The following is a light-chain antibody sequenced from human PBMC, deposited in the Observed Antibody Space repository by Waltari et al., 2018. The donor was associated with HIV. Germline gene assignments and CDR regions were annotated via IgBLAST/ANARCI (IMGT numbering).Light chain of an antibody. V-gene: IGLV1-40*01. J-gene: IGLJ3*02. CDR2: ANT. CDR1: SSKIGAAYD. Sequence: QSVLTQPPSVSGAPGQTVTISCTGSSSKIGAAYDLSWYQQVPGTAPKLLIYANTNRPSGVPDRFSGSKSGTSASLAISGLQTEDEADYYCQSYVSSVNVVFGGGTRVTVL. CDR3: QSYVSSVNVV.